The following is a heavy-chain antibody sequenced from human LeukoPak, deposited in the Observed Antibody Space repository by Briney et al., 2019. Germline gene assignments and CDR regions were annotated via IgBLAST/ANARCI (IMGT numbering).Heavy chain of an antibody. D-gene: IGHD6-13*01. J-gene: IGHJ3*02. CDR3: ARGAPAGPFDAFDI. V-gene: IGHV3-23*01. CDR2: FSGSGDNT. Sequence: QTGGSLRLSCAASGFTFSSYAMSWVRQAPGKGLEWVSGFSGSGDNTYYAEYVKGRFTISRDNSKNTLYLQMNSLRAEDTAVYYCARGAPAGPFDAFDIWGQGTMITVSS. CDR1: GFTFSSYA.